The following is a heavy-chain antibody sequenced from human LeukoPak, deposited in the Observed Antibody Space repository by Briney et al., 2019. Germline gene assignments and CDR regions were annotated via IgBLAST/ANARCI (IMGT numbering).Heavy chain of an antibody. CDR1: GFTFSSYA. J-gene: IGHJ4*02. CDR3: ARGDIVVVPAAISIDY. CDR2: ISYDGSNK. Sequence: GGSLRLSCAASGFTFSSYAMHWVRQAPGKGLEWVAVISYDGSNKYYADSVKGRFTISRDNSKNTLYLQMNSLRAEDTAVYYCARGDIVVVPAAISIDYWGREPWSPSPQ. D-gene: IGHD2-2*01. V-gene: IGHV3-30*04.